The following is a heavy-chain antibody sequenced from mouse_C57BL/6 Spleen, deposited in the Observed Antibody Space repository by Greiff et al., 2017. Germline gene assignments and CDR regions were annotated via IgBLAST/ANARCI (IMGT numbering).Heavy chain of an antibody. V-gene: IGHV1-15*01. D-gene: IGHD6-2*01. J-gene: IGHJ4*01. CDR3: TRGDSFSYAMDY. CDR2: IDPETGGT. CDR1: GYTFTDYE. Sequence: VQGVESGAELVRPGASVTLSCKASGYTFTDYEMHWVKQTPVHGLEWIGAIDPETGGTAYNQKFKGKAILTADKSSSTAYLEVRSLTSEYSTVYYCTRGDSFSYAMDYWGQGTSVTVSS.